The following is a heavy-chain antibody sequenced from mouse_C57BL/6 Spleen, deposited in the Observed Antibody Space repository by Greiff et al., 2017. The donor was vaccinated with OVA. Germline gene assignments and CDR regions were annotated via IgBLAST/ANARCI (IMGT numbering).Heavy chain of an antibody. Sequence: DVMLVESGGGLVQPGGSLSLSCAASGFTFTAYYMSWVRQPPGKALEWLGFIRNKANGYTTKYSASVKGRFTISRDNSQSSLYLQMHAVRAEDSATYYCASIEGSYAYFDVWGTGTTVTVSS. CDR3: ASIEGSYAYFDV. CDR1: GFTFTAYY. V-gene: IGHV7-3*01. J-gene: IGHJ1*03. CDR2: IRNKANGYTT. D-gene: IGHD2-12*01.